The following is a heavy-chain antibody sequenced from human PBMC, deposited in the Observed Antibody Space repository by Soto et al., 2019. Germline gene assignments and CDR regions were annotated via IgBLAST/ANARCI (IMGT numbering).Heavy chain of an antibody. D-gene: IGHD4-17*01. V-gene: IGHV1-18*01. CDR3: ARGVHYPGDIYYYYMDV. CDR1: GYTFTSYG. CDR2: ISAYSGNT. Sequence: ASVKVSCKASGYTFTSYGISWVRQAPGQGLEWTGWISAYSGNTNYAQKLQGRVTMTTDTSTSTAYMELRSLRSDDTAVYYCARGVHYPGDIYYYYMDVWGKGTTVTVSS. J-gene: IGHJ6*03.